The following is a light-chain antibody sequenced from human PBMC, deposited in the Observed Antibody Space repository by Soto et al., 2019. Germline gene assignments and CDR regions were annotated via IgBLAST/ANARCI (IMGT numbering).Light chain of an antibody. J-gene: IGKJ5*01. CDR1: QSVSSN. V-gene: IGKV3-15*01. Sequence: EIVMTQSPATLSVSPGERATLYCRASQSVSSNLAWYQQKPGQAPRLLIYGASTRATGIPARFSGSGSGTEFTPTINSLQAEDCAVYYCQQYYNWPRTFGQGTRLEIK. CDR3: QQYYNWPRT. CDR2: GAS.